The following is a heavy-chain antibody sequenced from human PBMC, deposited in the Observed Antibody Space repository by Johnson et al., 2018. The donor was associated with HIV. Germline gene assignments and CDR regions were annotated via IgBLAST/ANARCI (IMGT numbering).Heavy chain of an antibody. D-gene: IGHD3-10*01. V-gene: IGHV3-30*04. Sequence: QVQLVESGGGVVRPGRSLRLSCAASGFTFSNYPMHWVRQAPGKGLEWVAVISYDGSNKYYADSVKGRFTISRDNAKNSLYLQMHSLRAEDTAVYYCVCLRAWTFDIWGQGTMVTVSS. CDR3: VCLRAWTFDI. J-gene: IGHJ3*02. CDR2: ISYDGSNK. CDR1: GFTFSNYP.